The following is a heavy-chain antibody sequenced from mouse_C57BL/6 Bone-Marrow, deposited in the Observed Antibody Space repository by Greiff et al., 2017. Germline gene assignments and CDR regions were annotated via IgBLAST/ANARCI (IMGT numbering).Heavy chain of an antibody. D-gene: IGHD1-1*01. CDR1: GYSFTDYN. CDR2: INPNYGTT. V-gene: IGHV1-39*01. Sequence: VQLQQSGPELVKPGASVKISCKASGYSFTDYNMNWVKQSNGTSLEWIGVINPNYGTTSYNQKFKGKATLTVDQSSSTAYMQLNSLTSEDSAVYYCARMGYGSTSYAMDYWGQGTSVTVSS. CDR3: ARMGYGSTSYAMDY. J-gene: IGHJ4*01.